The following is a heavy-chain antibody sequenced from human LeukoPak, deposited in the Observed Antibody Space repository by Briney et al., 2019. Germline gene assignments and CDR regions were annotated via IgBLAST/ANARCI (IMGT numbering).Heavy chain of an antibody. V-gene: IGHV3-23*01. D-gene: IGHD3-16*02. J-gene: IGHJ4*02. CDR1: GFTFSSYA. CDR3: AKDTYDYDYVWGSYRYIN. CDR2: ISGSGGST. Sequence: PGGSLRLSCAASGFTFSSYAMSWVRQAPGKGLEWVSAISGSGGSTYYADSVKGRFTISRDNSKNTLYLQMNSLRAEDTAVYYCAKDTYDYDYVWGSYRYINWGQGTLVTVSS.